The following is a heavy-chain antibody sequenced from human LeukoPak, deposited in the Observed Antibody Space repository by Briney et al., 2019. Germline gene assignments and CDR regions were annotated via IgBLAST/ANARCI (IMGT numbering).Heavy chain of an antibody. D-gene: IGHD5-18*01. J-gene: IGHJ5*02. V-gene: IGHV4-39*07. Sequence: SETLSLTCTVSGGSISSSNFYWGWIRQPPGKGLEWIGSIYYGGSTYYNPSLKSRVTISVDTSKNQFSLKLSSVTAADTAVYYCARAEIGYSYDQYNWFDPWGEGTLVTVSS. CDR3: ARAEIGYSYDQYNWFDP. CDR1: GGSISSSNFY. CDR2: IYYGGST.